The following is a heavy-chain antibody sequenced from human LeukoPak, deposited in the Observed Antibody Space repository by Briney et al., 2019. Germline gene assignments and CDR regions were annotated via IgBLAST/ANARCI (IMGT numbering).Heavy chain of an antibody. V-gene: IGHV4-59*08. D-gene: IGHD4-17*01. CDR1: GGSISSYY. CDR3: ARHFNGDYVNYYYYGMDV. CDR2: IYYSGSA. J-gene: IGHJ6*02. Sequence: SETLSLTCTVSGGSISSYYWSWIRRPPGKGLEWIGYIYYSGSATYNPSLKSRVTISVDTSKNQFSLKLSSVTAAETAVYYCARHFNGDYVNYYYYGMDVWGQGTTVTVSS.